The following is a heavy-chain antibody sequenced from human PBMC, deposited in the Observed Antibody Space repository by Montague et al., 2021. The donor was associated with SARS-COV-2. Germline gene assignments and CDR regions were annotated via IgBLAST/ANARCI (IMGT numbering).Heavy chain of an antibody. CDR3: ARGMIRGVTTPFDY. D-gene: IGHD3-10*01. Sequence: SETLSLTCSVSSGSIISSGYYWGWIRQPPGKGLEWIGNIYYSGTTYYNPSLQSRGTISVDTSKNHSSLRLSSVTAADTAVYFCARGMIRGVTTPFDYWGQGSQVTVSS. J-gene: IGHJ4*02. V-gene: IGHV4-39*02. CDR1: SGSIISSGYY. CDR2: IYYSGTT.